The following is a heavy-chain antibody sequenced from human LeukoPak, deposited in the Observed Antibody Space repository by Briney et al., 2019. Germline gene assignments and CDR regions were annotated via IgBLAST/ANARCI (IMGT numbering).Heavy chain of an antibody. V-gene: IGHV4-39*01. D-gene: IGHD6-6*01. CDR2: IYYSGST. J-gene: IGHJ4*02. CDR3: ASRPLEYSSSSLGSRVDY. CDR1: GGSISSSSYY. Sequence: PSETLSLTCTVSGGSISSSSYYWGWIRQPSGKGLEWIGSIYYSGSTYYNPSLKSRVTISVDTSKNQFSLKLSSVTAADTAVYYCASRPLEYSSSSLGSRVDYWGQGTLVTVSS.